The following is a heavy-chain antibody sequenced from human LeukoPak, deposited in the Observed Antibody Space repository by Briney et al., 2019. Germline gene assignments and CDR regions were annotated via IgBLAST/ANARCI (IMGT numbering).Heavy chain of an antibody. Sequence: HSGGSLRLSCAASGFTFSNYGVHWVRQAPGKGLEWVAVIWYDGSNKYYADSVKGRFTISRDNSKNTLYLQMNSLRAEDTAVYYCAGNYGPYYFDYWGQGTLVTVSS. D-gene: IGHD3-10*01. CDR2: IWYDGSNK. J-gene: IGHJ4*02. V-gene: IGHV3-33*01. CDR3: AGNYGPYYFDY. CDR1: GFTFSNYG.